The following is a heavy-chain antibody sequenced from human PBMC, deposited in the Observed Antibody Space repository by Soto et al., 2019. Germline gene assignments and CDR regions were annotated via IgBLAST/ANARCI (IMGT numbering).Heavy chain of an antibody. Sequence: VGSLRLSCAASGFTFSSYGMHWVRQAPGKGLEWVAVISYDGSNKYYADSVKGRFTISRDNSKNTLYLQMNSLRAEDTAVYYCAKDRRSGYYPDYCGQGTMVTVYS. J-gene: IGHJ4*02. CDR1: GFTFSSYG. CDR2: ISYDGSNK. D-gene: IGHD3-22*01. CDR3: AKDRRSGYYPDY. V-gene: IGHV3-30*18.